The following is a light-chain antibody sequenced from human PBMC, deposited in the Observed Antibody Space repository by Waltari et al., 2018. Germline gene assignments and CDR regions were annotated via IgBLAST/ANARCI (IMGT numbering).Light chain of an antibody. Sequence: QSALTQPASVSGSPGQSITIPCTGTSTNIWNYNLVLWYQQPPGKAPKLIIYEVNKWPSGISSRFSGSKSGNTASLTISGLQAEDEADYYCCSYAGDGIVMFGGGTKL. CDR3: CSYAGDGIVM. CDR1: STNIWNYNL. CDR2: EVN. V-gene: IGLV2-23*02. J-gene: IGLJ3*02.